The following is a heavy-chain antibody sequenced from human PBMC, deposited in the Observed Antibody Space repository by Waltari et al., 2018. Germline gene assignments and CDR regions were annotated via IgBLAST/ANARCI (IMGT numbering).Heavy chain of an antibody. D-gene: IGHD5-12*01. J-gene: IGHJ4*02. V-gene: IGHV1-69*04. Sequence: QVQLVHSGAEVKKPGSSVKVSCKASGDTFNNNPISWVRQAPGQGLEWMGGIIPILGVVNYAEKFQGRVTFTADDSTNTVHMELSSLRSEDTAVYYCARDRIVATIEYGDYNPWYFDYWSQGILVTVSS. CDR3: ARDRIVATIEYGDYNPWYFDY. CDR1: GDTFNNNP. CDR2: IIPILGVV.